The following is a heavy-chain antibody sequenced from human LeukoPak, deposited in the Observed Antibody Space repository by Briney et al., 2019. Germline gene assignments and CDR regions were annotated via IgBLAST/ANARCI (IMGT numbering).Heavy chain of an antibody. D-gene: IGHD3-16*01. J-gene: IGHJ4*02. CDR1: GFTFSDYW. CDR2: IISDGSSV. CDR3: AKDWARYDWLNFFDY. V-gene: IGHV3-74*01. Sequence: QPGGSLRLSCIASGFTFSDYWMHWVRQAPGKGPVWVSRIISDGSSVSYVDSVKGRFIMSRDNAKNTLYLQMNSLRVEDTAVYYCAKDWARYDWLNFFDYWGQGTLVTVSS.